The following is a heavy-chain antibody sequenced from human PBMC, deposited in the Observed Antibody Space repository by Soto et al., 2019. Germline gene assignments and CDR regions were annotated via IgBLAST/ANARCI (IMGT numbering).Heavy chain of an antibody. CDR2: IHYSGST. Sequence: TLSLTCTVPGFTISSGCYYWSWIRQHPGQGLEWIGYIHYSGSTNYIPSLKSRVTISVDTSKIQSSLKLSSVTAADTGVYYCAMSPDSSGYYPRRYYYGMDVWGQGTTVTISS. CDR1: GFTISSGCYY. D-gene: IGHD3-22*01. J-gene: IGHJ6*02. V-gene: IGHV4-61*01. CDR3: AMSPDSSGYYPRRYYYGMDV.